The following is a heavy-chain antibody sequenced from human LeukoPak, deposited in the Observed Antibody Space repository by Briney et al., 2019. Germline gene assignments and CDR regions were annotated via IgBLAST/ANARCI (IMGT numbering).Heavy chain of an antibody. CDR1: GGSISSGSYY. CDR2: IYTSGST. CDR3: ASSEVVPGWFDP. V-gene: IGHV4-61*02. J-gene: IGHJ5*02. D-gene: IGHD2-2*01. Sequence: SQTLSLTCTVSGGSISSGSYYWSWIRQPAGKGLEWIGRIYTSGSTNYNPSLKSRVTISVDTSKNQFSLQLSSVTAADTAVYYCASSEVVPGWFDPWGQGTLVTVSS.